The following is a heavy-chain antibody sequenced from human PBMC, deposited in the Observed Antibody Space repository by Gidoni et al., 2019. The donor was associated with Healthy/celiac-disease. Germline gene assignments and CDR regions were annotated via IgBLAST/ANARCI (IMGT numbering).Heavy chain of an antibody. Sequence: QVQLVQSGAEVKKPGSSVKVSCKASGGTFSSYAISWVRQAPGQGLEWMGGIIPIFGTANYAQKFQGIVTITADESTSTAYMELSSLRSEDTAVYYCARDDPYDSSGYYPRATGGAFDIWGQGTMVTVSS. J-gene: IGHJ3*02. CDR2: IIPIFGTA. CDR3: ARDDPYDSSGYYPRATGGAFDI. D-gene: IGHD3-22*01. V-gene: IGHV1-69*01. CDR1: GGTFSSYA.